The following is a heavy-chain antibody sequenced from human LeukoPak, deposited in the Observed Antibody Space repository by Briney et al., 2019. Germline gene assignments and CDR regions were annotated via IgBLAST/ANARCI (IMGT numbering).Heavy chain of an antibody. Sequence: GGSLRLSCTASGFSFSSPGMNWVRQAPGKGLEWVSSINGESTFKVYADSVKGRFTISRDNSKNSLYLQMDSLRAEDTAVYYCAKYQTGTWTSYDSSDIWGQGTLVTVSS. CDR2: INGESTFK. J-gene: IGHJ3*02. CDR3: AKYQTGTWTSYDSSDI. D-gene: IGHD1-7*01. CDR1: GFSFSSPG. V-gene: IGHV3-21*01.